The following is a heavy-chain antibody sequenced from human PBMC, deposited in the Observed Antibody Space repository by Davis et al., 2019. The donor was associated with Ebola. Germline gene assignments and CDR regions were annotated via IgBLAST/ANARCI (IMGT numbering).Heavy chain of an antibody. D-gene: IGHD2-2*01. J-gene: IGHJ4*02. CDR2: IIPIFGTA. CDR1: GGTFSSYA. CDR3: ARKKLVPAATTNPFDY. V-gene: IGHV1-69*13. Sequence: SVKVSCKASGGTFSSYAISWVRQAPGQGLEWMGGIIPIFGTANYAQKFRGRVTITADESTTTAYMALTSLRSEDTAVYYCARKKLVPAATTNPFDYWGLGTLVTVSS.